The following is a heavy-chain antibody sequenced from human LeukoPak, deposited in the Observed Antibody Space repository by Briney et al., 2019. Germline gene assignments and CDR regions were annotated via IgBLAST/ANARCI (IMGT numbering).Heavy chain of an antibody. CDR1: GGSISSYY. CDR2: IYTSGST. Sequence: PSETVSLTCTVSGGSISSYYWSWIRQPAGKGLEWIGRIYTSGSTNYNPSLKSRVTMSVDTSKNQFSLKLSSVTAADTAVYYCARDAQYCGGDCYLNWFDPWGQGTLVTASS. V-gene: IGHV4-4*07. D-gene: IGHD2-21*02. J-gene: IGHJ5*02. CDR3: ARDAQYCGGDCYLNWFDP.